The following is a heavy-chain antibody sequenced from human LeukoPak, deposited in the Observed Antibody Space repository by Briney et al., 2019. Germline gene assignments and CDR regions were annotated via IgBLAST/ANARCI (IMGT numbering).Heavy chain of an antibody. D-gene: IGHD6-13*01. J-gene: IGHJ4*02. V-gene: IGHV3-23*01. CDR3: AKDGRISSWYGYFDY. CDR2: ITVIAGIT. Sequence: GXGLEWVWAITVIAGITYYAHSVKGPFTISRDNSKNTLYLQMNSLRAEDTAVYYCAKDGRISSWYGYFDYWGQGTLVTVSS.